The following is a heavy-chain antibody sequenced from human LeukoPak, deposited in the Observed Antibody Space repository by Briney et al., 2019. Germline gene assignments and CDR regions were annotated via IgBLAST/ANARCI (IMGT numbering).Heavy chain of an antibody. CDR1: GGSFSGYY. D-gene: IGHD6-19*01. CDR2: INHSGST. Sequence: SETLSLTCAVYGGSFSGYYWSWIRQPPGKGLEWIGEINHSGSTNYNPSLKSRVTISVDTSKNQFSLKLTSVTAADTAVYYCARGSPSKWLALDYWGQGTLVTVSS. CDR3: ARGSPSKWLALDY. J-gene: IGHJ4*02. V-gene: IGHV4-34*01.